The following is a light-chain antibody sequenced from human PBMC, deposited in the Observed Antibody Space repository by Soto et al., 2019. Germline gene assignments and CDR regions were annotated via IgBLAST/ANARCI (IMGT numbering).Light chain of an antibody. J-gene: IGLJ1*01. V-gene: IGLV1-44*01. CDR1: SSNIGSHT. Sequence: QAVLTQPPSACGTPGQTIATSCSGGSSNIGSHTVNWYHQLPGTAPGLLISSHTQRPSGVADRFTGSKAGTSAPLAISGLKSELEVNYYCADWICSLNRLVFG. CDR3: ADWICSLNRLV. CDR2: SHT.